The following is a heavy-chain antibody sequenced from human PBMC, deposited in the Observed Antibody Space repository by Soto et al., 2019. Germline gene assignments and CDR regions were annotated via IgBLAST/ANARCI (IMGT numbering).Heavy chain of an antibody. D-gene: IGHD3-16*02. V-gene: IGHV3-33*01. CDR1: GFTFSSYG. CDR2: IWYDGSNK. J-gene: IGHJ4*02. Sequence: PGGSLRLSCAASGFTFSSYGMRRVRQTPGKGLEWVAVIWYDGSNKYYADSVKGRFTISRDNSKNTLYLQMNSLRAEGTAVYYCARELRYYFDYWGQGTLVTVSS. CDR3: ARELRYYFDY.